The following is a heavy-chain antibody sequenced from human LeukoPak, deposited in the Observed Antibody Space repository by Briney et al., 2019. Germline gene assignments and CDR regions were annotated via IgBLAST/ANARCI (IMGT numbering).Heavy chain of an antibody. CDR1: GFTFSSYG. J-gene: IGHJ6*03. Sequence: GSLRLSCAASGFTFSSYGMSWVRQPPGKGLEWIGSIYYSGSTYYNPSLKSRVTISVDTSKNQFSLKLSSVTAADTAVYYCARAINRPADPDYYGSGSYYRSTYYYYYYMDVWGKGTTVTVSS. D-gene: IGHD3-10*01. CDR3: ARAINRPADPDYYGSGSYYRSTYYYYYYMDV. CDR2: IYYSGST. V-gene: IGHV4-39*07.